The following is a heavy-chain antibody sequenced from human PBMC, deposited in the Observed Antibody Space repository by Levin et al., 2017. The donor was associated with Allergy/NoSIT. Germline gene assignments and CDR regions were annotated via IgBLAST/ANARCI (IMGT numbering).Heavy chain of an antibody. CDR1: GFRFSGYW. D-gene: IGHD3-16*01. CDR3: GRALGIDY. J-gene: IGHJ4*02. CDR2: INSDGDST. V-gene: IGHV3-74*01. Sequence: QAGGSLRLSCVASGFRFSGYWMHWVRQVPGKGLVWVGRINSDGDSTDYAASVKGRFRISRDNAKETLYSEMHSLTADDSAIYYCGRALGIDYWGQGTLVTVSS.